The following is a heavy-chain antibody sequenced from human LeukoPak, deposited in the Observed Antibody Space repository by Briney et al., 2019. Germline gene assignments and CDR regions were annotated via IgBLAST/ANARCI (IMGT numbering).Heavy chain of an antibody. CDR1: GFTFSSYG. CDR2: ISGSGGST. CDR3: AKDLVIAAAGT. J-gene: IGHJ5*02. V-gene: IGHV3-23*01. D-gene: IGHD6-13*01. Sequence: GGSLRLSCAASGFTFSSYGMSWVRQAPGKGLEWVSVISGSGGSTYYADSVKGRFTISRDNSKNTLYLQMNSLRAEDTAVYYCAKDLVIAAAGTWGQGTLVTVSS.